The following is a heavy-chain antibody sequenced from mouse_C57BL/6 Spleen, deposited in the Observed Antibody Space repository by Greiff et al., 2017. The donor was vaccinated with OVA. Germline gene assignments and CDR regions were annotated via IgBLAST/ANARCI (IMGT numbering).Heavy chain of an antibody. CDR1: GYTFTNYW. D-gene: IGHD2-12*01. J-gene: IGHJ4*01. CDR3: ARLDDDAMDD. Sequence: QVQLQQSGAELVRPGTSVKMSCKASGYTFTNYWIGWAKQRPGHGLEWIGDIYPGGGYTNYNEKFKGKATLTADKSSSTAYMQFSSLTSEDSAIYYCARLDDDAMDDWGQGTSVTVSS. CDR2: IYPGGGYT. V-gene: IGHV1-63*01.